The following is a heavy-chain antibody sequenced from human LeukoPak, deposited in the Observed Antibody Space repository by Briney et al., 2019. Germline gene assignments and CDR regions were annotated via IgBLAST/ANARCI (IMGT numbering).Heavy chain of an antibody. Sequence: PSETLSLTCTVSGGSISSTTYYWGWIRQPPGKGLEWIGNIYYSGSTYYNLSLKSRVTISVDTSKNQFSLKLSSVTAADTAVYYCARRNPTVVTPRYFDYWGQGTLVTVSS. CDR3: ARRNPTVVTPRYFDY. CDR2: IYYSGST. V-gene: IGHV4-39*07. CDR1: GGSISSTTYY. D-gene: IGHD4-23*01. J-gene: IGHJ4*02.